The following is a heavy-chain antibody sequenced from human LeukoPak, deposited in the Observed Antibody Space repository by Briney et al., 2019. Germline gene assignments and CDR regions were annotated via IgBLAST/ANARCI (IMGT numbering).Heavy chain of an antibody. CDR3: AREITGSYYGFDY. V-gene: IGHV1-2*02. D-gene: IGHD1-26*01. CDR2: INPNSGGT. CDR1: GYSFTGYY. Sequence: ASVKVPCNASGYSFTGYYMHWVRQVPGQGLEWMGWINPNSGGTNYAQKFQGRVTMTRDTSISTAFMELSRLKSDDTAVYYCAREITGSYYGFDYWGQGTLVTVSS. J-gene: IGHJ4*02.